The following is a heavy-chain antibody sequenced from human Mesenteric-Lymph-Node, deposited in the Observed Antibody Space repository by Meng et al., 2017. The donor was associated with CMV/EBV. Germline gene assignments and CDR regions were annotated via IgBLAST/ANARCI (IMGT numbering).Heavy chain of an antibody. CDR1: GLTCSGYG. J-gene: IGHJ4*02. D-gene: IGHD1-26*01. Sequence: ATGLTCSGYGVHWVRQAPGKGLEWVAFRGYDGSNKYYADSVKGRLTISRDNSKKTLYLQMNSLRAEDTAVYYCAKDQDHWELAEIDYWGQGTLVTVSS. CDR3: AKDQDHWELAEIDY. CDR2: RGYDGSNK. V-gene: IGHV3-30*02.